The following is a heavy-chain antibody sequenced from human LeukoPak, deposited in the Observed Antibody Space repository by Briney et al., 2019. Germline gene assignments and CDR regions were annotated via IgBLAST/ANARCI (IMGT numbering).Heavy chain of an antibody. Sequence: SETVSLTCAVSGYSISSGYFWAWIRQPPGKGLEWIGSISHSGSSYSKPSLKSRVIISVDTSNNQFSLKLTSVTPADTATYYCARDWYYYDGSFEYWGQGIRLAVSS. V-gene: IGHV4-38-2*02. CDR1: GYSISSGYF. D-gene: IGHD3-22*01. J-gene: IGHJ4*02. CDR2: ISHSGSS. CDR3: ARDWYYYDGSFEY.